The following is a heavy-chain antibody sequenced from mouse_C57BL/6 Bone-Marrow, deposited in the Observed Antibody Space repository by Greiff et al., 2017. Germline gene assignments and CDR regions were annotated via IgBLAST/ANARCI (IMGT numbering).Heavy chain of an antibody. D-gene: IGHD1-1*01. CDR2: IDPETGGT. Sequence: VQLQQPGAELVRPGASVKLSCKASGYTFTDYEMHWVKQTPVHGLEWIGAIDPETGGTAYNQKFKGKAILTADKSSSTAYMQIRSLTSEDSAVYDCSRSRRSAWFCYGDRGTLVTVTA. CDR1: GYTFTDYE. J-gene: IGHJ3*01. CDR3: SRSRRSAWFCY. V-gene: IGHV1-15*01.